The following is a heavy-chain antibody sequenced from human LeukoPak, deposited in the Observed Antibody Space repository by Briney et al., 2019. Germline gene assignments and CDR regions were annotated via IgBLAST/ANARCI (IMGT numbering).Heavy chain of an antibody. CDR2: ISGSGGST. J-gene: IGHJ4*02. CDR3: AKDVVPYYYDSSGAFDY. V-gene: IGHV3-23*01. Sequence: GGSLRLSCAASGFTFSSYAMSWVRQAPGKGLEWVSAISGSGGSTYYADSVKGRFTISRDNSKNTLYLQMNSLRAEDTAVYYCAKDVVPYYYDSSGAFDYWGQGTLVTVSS. CDR1: GFTFSSYA. D-gene: IGHD3-22*01.